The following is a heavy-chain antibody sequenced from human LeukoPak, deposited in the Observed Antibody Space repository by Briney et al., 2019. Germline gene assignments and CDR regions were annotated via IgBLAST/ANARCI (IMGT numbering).Heavy chain of an antibody. CDR2: IYYSGST. CDR3: ARHPPYGSRNWGAYYFDS. CDR1: GGAITSTASY. D-gene: IGHD3-10*01. J-gene: IGHJ4*02. V-gene: IGHV4-39*01. Sequence: SETLSLTCNVPGGAITSTASYSGWIRHPPRKGLEWLGSIYYSGSTYYNPSLKSRVTISVDTPHNQFSLKLNSVTAADTALYYCARHPPYGSRNWGAYYFDSWGQGTLVTVSS.